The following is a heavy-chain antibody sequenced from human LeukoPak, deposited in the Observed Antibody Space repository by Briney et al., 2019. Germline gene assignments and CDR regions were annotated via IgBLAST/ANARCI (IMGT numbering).Heavy chain of an antibody. D-gene: IGHD3-16*01. Sequence: GGSLRLSCAASGFTFGSYSMHWVRQAPGKGPEFVSVIGGDGLTTFYADSVKDRFTISRDNSKSNLYLKMGSLRAEDMAVYNCAREGGGRGLWCYDLWGRGALVTVSS. CDR3: AREGGGRGLWCYDL. J-gene: IGHJ2*01. CDR2: IGGDGLTT. CDR1: GFTFGSYS. V-gene: IGHV3-64*02.